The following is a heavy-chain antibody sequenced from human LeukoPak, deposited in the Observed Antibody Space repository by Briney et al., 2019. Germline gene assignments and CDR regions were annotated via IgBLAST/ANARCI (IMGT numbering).Heavy chain of an antibody. V-gene: IGHV3-30-3*01. J-gene: IGHJ4*02. D-gene: IGHD5-12*01. CDR1: GFTFSTYW. Sequence: GGSLRLSCAASGFTFSTYWMTWVRQAPGKGLEWVAVISYDGSNKYYADSVKGRFTISRDNSKNTLYLQMNSLRAEDTAVYYCARDGADSGYDGFFDYWGQGTLVTVSS. CDR3: ARDGADSGYDGFFDY. CDR2: ISYDGSNK.